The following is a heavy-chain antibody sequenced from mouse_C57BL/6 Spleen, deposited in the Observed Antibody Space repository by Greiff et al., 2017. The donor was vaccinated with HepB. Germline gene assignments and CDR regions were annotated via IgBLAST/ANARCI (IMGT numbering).Heavy chain of an antibody. CDR3: ARERHAQTTAQVDY. CDR2: IDPNSGGT. V-gene: IGHV1-72*01. D-gene: IGHD3-2*02. CDR1: GYTFTSYW. Sequence: QVQLQQPGAELVKPGASVKLSCKASGYTFTSYWMHWVKQRPGRGLEWIGRIDPNSGGTKYNEKFKSKATLTVDKPSSTAYMKLSSLTSEDSAVYYCARERHAQTTAQVDYWGQGTTLTVSS. J-gene: IGHJ2*01.